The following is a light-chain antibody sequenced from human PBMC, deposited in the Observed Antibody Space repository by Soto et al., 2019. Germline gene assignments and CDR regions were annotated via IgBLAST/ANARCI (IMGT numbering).Light chain of an antibody. CDR3: SSYTISSTLVL. Sequence: QSALTQPASVSGSPGQSITISCTGTSTDIGTYKYVSWYQQHPDKAPKLMIYEVTNRPSGVSNRFSGSKSGNTASLTISGLQAEDEADYYCSSYTISSTLVLFGGGTKLTVL. V-gene: IGLV2-14*01. CDR1: STDIGTYKY. J-gene: IGLJ2*01. CDR2: EVT.